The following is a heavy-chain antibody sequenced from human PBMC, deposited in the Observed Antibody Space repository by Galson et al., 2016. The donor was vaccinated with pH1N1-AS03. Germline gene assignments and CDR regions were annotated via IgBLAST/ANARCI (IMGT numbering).Heavy chain of an antibody. CDR3: AKYTPRYLSGSANYYRGPFDI. V-gene: IGHV4-4*02. CDR2: IYHSGST. Sequence: ETLSLTCGVSGDSISSGHWWSWVRQSPEKGLEWFGEIYHSGSTNINPSLRSRVSMSVDKSNNHFSLTLTSVTAADTAVYYCAKYTPRYLSGSANYYRGPFDIWGQGTMVIVSA. J-gene: IGHJ3*02. CDR1: GDSISSGHW. D-gene: IGHD3-9*01.